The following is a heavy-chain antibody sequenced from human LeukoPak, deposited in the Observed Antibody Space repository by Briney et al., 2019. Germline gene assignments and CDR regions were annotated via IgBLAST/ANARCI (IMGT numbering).Heavy chain of an antibody. CDR3: TRAAGGKAVGYFDY. J-gene: IGHJ4*02. Sequence: GGSLRLSCTTSGFTFGEYAMSWVRQAPGKGLEWVGFIRSKAYGGTTEYAASVKGRFTVSRDDSKSIDYLQMNSLKTEDTAVYYCTRAAGGKAVGYFDYWGQGILVTVSS. D-gene: IGHD2-15*01. CDR2: IRSKAYGGTT. V-gene: IGHV3-49*04. CDR1: GFTFGEYA.